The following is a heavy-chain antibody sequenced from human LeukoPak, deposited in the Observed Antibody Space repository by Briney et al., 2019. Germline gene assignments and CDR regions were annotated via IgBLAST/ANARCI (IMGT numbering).Heavy chain of an antibody. D-gene: IGHD2-15*01. CDR2: ISSSGSAI. CDR3: ASKGGFDD. CDR1: GFSFSSYE. V-gene: IGHV3-48*03. Sequence: TGGSLRLSCAASGFSFSSYEMNWVRQAPGKGLEWVSYISSSGSAIFYADSVKGRFTISRDNAKNSLFLQMNSLRAEDTAFYYCASKGGFDDWGQGTLVTVSS. J-gene: IGHJ4*02.